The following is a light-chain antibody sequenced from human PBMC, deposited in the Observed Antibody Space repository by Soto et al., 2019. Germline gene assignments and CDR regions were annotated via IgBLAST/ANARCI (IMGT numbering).Light chain of an antibody. CDR3: QQYGSSPWT. J-gene: IGKJ1*01. CDR1: QSVSSSY. V-gene: IGKV3-20*01. CDR2: GTS. Sequence: EIVMTQSPATLSVSPGERATLSCRASQSVSSSYLAWYQQKPGQAPRLLIYGTSSRATGIPHRFSGSGSGTDFTLTISRLEPEDFAGYYCQQYGSSPWTFGQGTKVDIK.